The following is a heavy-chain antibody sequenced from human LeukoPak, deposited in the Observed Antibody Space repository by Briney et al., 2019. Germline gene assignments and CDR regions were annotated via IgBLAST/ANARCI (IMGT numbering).Heavy chain of an antibody. D-gene: IGHD3-16*01. V-gene: IGHV4-59*01. CDR2: IYYSGST. CDR3: ARDRLLGEGAFDI. CDR1: GGSISSYY. Sequence: SETLSLTCTVSGGSISSYYWSWIRQPPGKGLEWIGYIYYSGSTNYNPPLKSRVTISVDTSKNQFSLKLSSVTAADTAVYYCARDRLLGEGAFDIWGQGTMVTVSS. J-gene: IGHJ3*02.